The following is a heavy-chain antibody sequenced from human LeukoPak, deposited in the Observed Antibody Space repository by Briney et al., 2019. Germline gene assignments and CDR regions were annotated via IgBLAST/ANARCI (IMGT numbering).Heavy chain of an antibody. D-gene: IGHD3-16*01. V-gene: IGHV1-69*08. CDR1: GGTLNSHI. CDR3: TRVNLRGGQYNWFDP. CDR2: ITPIIDTA. J-gene: IGHJ5*02. Sequence: SVKVSCKTSGGTLNSHIFSWVRQAPGQGLEWMGKITPIIDTAKYSQKFQGRVTITADKSTTTVYMELSSLKSGDTAVYYCTRVNLRGGQYNWFDPWGQGTLVTVSS.